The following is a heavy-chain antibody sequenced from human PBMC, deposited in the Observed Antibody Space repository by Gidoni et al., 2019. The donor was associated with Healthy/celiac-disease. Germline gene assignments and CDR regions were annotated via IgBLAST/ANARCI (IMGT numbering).Heavy chain of an antibody. D-gene: IGHD2-8*01. Sequence: KVSCKVSGYTLTELSMHWVRQAPGKGLEWMGGFDPEDGETIYAQKFQGRVTMTEDTSTDTAYMELSSLRSEDTPVYYCATKDPSVYCTNGVCHHYYGMDVWGQGPTVTVSS. CDR3: ATKDPSVYCTNGVCHHYYGMDV. V-gene: IGHV1-24*01. J-gene: IGHJ6*02. CDR2: FDPEDGET. CDR1: GYTLTELS.